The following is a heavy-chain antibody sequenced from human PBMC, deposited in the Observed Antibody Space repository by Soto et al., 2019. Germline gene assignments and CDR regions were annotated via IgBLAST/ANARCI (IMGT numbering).Heavy chain of an antibody. J-gene: IGHJ6*04. V-gene: IGHV3-23*01. Sequence: LKDTGKGLEWVSSISDDGDSTYYADSVKGRFAVSRDNSKNTLFLHMNSLGAEDTAVYYCAKSRTRAVNYGLEFLVKGTSVIGSS. CDR3: AKSRTRAVNYGLEF. CDR2: ISDDGDST. D-gene: IGHD1-26*01.